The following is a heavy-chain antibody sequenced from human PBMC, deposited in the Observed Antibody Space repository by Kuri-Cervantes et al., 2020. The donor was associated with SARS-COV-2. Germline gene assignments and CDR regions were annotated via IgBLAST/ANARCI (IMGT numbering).Heavy chain of an antibody. CDR2: ISGSGGST. J-gene: IGHJ5*02. CDR1: GFTFNTYS. D-gene: IGHD2-15*01. Sequence: GESLKISCAASGFTFNTYSMNWVRQAPGKGLEWVSAISGSGGSTYYADSVKGRFTISRDNSKNTLYLQMNSLKTEDTAVYYCTTSGPWGQGTLVTVSS. CDR3: TTSGP. V-gene: IGHV3-23*01.